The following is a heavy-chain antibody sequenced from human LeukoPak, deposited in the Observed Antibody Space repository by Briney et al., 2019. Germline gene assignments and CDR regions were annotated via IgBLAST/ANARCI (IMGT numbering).Heavy chain of an antibody. J-gene: IGHJ6*02. D-gene: IGHD3-9*01. CDR1: GFTFNSYW. CDR3: TRDLMDYDVSTGLHHYYMDV. CDR2: INGDGRNI. V-gene: IGHV3-74*01. Sequence: GGSLRLSCVASGFTFNSYWMHWVRQDPRKGLVWVSRINGDGRNINYADSVRGRFTISRDNAKNTLYLQMNTPRVEDTAVYYCTRDLMDYDVSTGLHHYYMDVWGQGTTVTVSS.